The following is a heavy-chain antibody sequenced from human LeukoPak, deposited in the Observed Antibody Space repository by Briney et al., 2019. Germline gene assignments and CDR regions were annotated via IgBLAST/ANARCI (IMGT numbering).Heavy chain of an antibody. CDR1: GGTFSRYA. J-gene: IGHJ4*02. CDR3: ARQGIQTYYFDY. Sequence: ASVKVSCKASGGTFSRYAISWVRQAPGQGLEWMGGIIPIFGTANYAQKFQGRVTITADESTSIAYMELSSLRSEDTAVYYCARQGIQTYYFDYWGQGTLVTVSS. CDR2: IIPIFGTA. V-gene: IGHV1-69*13. D-gene: IGHD5-18*01.